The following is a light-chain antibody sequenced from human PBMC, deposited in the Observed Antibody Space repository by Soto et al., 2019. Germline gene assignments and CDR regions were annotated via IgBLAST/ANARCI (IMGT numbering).Light chain of an antibody. Sequence: EVVMAQSPATLSVSPGERVTLSCRASKSINNDLAWYQQKVGQGPRLLIYGASTRATGIPARFSGSGSGTEFTLTISSLQSEDSAVYYCQQNNKWPPLTFGGGTKVEIK. V-gene: IGKV3-15*01. J-gene: IGKJ4*01. CDR1: KSINND. CDR3: QQNNKWPPLT. CDR2: GAS.